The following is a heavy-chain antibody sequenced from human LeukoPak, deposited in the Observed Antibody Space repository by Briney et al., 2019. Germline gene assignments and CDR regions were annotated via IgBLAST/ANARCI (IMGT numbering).Heavy chain of an antibody. V-gene: IGHV4-39*01. J-gene: IGHJ4*02. CDR2: IYYSGST. D-gene: IGHD3-3*01. Sequence: SETLSLTCTVSGGSISSSSYYWGWIRQPPGKGLEGIGSIYYSGSTYYNPSLKSRVTISVDTSKNQFSLKLSSVTAADTAVCYCARRGRNFWSGYPTYYFDYWGQGTLVTVSS. CDR3: ARRGRNFWSGYPTYYFDY. CDR1: GGSISSSSYY.